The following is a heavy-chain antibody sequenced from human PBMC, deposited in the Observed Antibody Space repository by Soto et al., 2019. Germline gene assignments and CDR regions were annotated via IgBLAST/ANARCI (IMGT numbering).Heavy chain of an antibody. CDR2: ISGSGGST. CDR1: GFTFSSYA. CDR3: AKDRTMIVVVNDADAFDI. V-gene: IGHV3-23*01. D-gene: IGHD3-22*01. J-gene: IGHJ3*02. Sequence: GGSLRLSCAASGFTFSSYAMSWVRQAPGKGLEWVSAISGSGGSTYYADSVKGRFTISRDNSKNTLYLQMNSLRAEDTAVYYCAKDRTMIVVVNDADAFDIWGQGTMVTLSS.